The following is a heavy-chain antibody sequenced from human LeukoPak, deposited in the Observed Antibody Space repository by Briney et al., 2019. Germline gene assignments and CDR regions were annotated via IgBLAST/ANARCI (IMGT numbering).Heavy chain of an antibody. D-gene: IGHD6-13*01. Sequence: SETLSLTCTVSGGSISSSSYYWGWIRQPPGKGLEWMGSIYYSGSTYYNPSLKSRVTISVDTSKNQFSLKLSSVPAADTAVYYCARGGYREGIRSSWYGDFDYWGQGTLVTVSS. J-gene: IGHJ4*02. V-gene: IGHV4-39*07. CDR1: GGSISSSSYY. CDR3: ARGGYREGIRSSWYGDFDY. CDR2: IYYSGST.